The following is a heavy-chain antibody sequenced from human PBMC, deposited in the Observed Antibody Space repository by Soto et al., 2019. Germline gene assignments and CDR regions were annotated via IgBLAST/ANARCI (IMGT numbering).Heavy chain of an antibody. Sequence: QPGGSLRLSCAASGFTFSSYGMHWVRQAPGKGLEWVAVISYDGSNKYYADSVKGRFTISRDNSKNTLYLQMNSLRAEDTAVYYCAKRGYSSSWYYFDYWGQGTLVTVSS. CDR2: ISYDGSNK. V-gene: IGHV3-30*18. J-gene: IGHJ4*02. D-gene: IGHD6-13*01. CDR3: AKRGYSSSWYYFDY. CDR1: GFTFSSYG.